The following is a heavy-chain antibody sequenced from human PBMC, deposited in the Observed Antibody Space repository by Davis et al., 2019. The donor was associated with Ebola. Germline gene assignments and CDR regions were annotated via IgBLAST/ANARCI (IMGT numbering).Heavy chain of an antibody. CDR2: IRFDGTTG. J-gene: IGHJ3*01. Sequence: GESLKISCAASGFSITTCGMHWVRQAPGKGLEWVGLIRFDGTTGYSAASVKGRFTISRDISKNTLHLQMNSLRVEDTAIYYCAKDTSNVWFDVWGQGTMVTVSS. CDR3: AKDTSNVWFDV. D-gene: IGHD6-19*01. V-gene: IGHV3-30*02. CDR1: GFSITTCG.